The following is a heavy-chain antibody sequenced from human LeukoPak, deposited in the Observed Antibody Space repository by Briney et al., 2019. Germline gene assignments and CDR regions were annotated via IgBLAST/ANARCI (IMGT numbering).Heavy chain of an antibody. D-gene: IGHD2-2*03. CDR2: IYPGDSDT. J-gene: IGHJ6*03. CDR1: GYSFTSYW. Sequence: GESLKISCKGSGYSFTSYWIGWVRQMPGKGLEWMGIIYPGDSDTRYSPSFQGQVSISADKSISTAYLQWSSLKASDTAMYYCARQIGYCSSTSCYPRSRGYYYYYMDVWGKGTTVTVSS. V-gene: IGHV5-51*01. CDR3: ARQIGYCSSTSCYPRSRGYYYYYMDV.